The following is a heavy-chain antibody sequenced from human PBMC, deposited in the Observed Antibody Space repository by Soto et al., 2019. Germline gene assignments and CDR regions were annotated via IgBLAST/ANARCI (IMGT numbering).Heavy chain of an antibody. D-gene: IGHD1-26*01. V-gene: IGHV1-69*06. CDR2: IIPTFGTP. Sequence: QVQLVQSGTVVQRRGSSVKVSCQASGGTFSSHGMAWVRQAPGQGLEWMGGIIPTFGTPAYAPKVQGRVTITADKSTNTAYMGLSSLRAEDTGFYYCASGRSAQYFDFWGQGTLITVSS. CDR3: ASGRSAQYFDF. J-gene: IGHJ4*02. CDR1: GGTFSSHG.